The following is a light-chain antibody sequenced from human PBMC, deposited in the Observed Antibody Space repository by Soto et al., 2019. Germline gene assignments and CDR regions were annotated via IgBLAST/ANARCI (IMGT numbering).Light chain of an antibody. CDR3: QQYGXXXLT. J-gene: IGKJ4*01. CDR1: QSVSSSY. Sequence: EIVLTQSPGTLSLSPGERATLSCRASQSVSSSYLAWYQQKPGQAPRLLIYGASSRATGITDRFSGSGSGTDFTITISXXXXEDFAVYYCQQYGXXXLTFGGGTXXEX. CDR2: GAS. V-gene: IGKV3-20*01.